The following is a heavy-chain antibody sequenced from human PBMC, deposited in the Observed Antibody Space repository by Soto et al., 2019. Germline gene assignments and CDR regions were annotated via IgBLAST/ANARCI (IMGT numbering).Heavy chain of an antibody. D-gene: IGHD4-17*01. J-gene: IGHJ4*02. Sequence: SVKVSCKASGFTFTSSAVQWVRQARGQRLEWIGWIVVGSGNTNYAQKFQERVTITRDMSTSTAYMELSSLRSEDTAVYYCAASYYYGDYGQYYFDYWGQGTLVTVSS. CDR1: GFTFTSSA. CDR2: IVVGSGNT. CDR3: AASYYYGDYGQYYFDY. V-gene: IGHV1-58*01.